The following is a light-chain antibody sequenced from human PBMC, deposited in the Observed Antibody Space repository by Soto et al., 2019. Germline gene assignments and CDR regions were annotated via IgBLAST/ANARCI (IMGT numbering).Light chain of an antibody. Sequence: VMTQSPATLSVSPGERATLSCRASQSVSSNLAWYQQKAGQAPRLLVYGASTRATGIPARFSGSGSGTEFTLTIRSLQSEDLAVYYCQQYNNWPPITVGQGTRLEIK. J-gene: IGKJ5*01. CDR2: GAS. CDR1: QSVSSN. V-gene: IGKV3D-15*01. CDR3: QQYNNWPPIT.